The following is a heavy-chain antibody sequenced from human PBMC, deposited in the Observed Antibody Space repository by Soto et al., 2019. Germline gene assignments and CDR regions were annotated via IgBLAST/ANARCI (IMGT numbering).Heavy chain of an antibody. CDR1: NFSISSGYY. V-gene: IGHV4-38-2*01. Sequence: PSETLSLTCVVSNFSISSGYYWGWIRQSPGKGLEWIASIYRSGTTSYNPSLKSRVTISVDPSKNQFSLMLTAVTAADTAVYYCARTNSGSYYSVFNYWGRGSLVTV. CDR2: IYRSGTT. J-gene: IGHJ4*02. CDR3: ARTNSGSYYSVFNY. D-gene: IGHD1-26*01.